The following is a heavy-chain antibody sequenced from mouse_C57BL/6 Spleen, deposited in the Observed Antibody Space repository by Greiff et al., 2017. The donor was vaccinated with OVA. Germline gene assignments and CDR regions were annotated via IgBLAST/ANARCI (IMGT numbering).Heavy chain of an antibody. J-gene: IGHJ4*01. V-gene: IGHV1-54*01. CDR2: INPGSGGT. CDR1: GYAFTNYL. D-gene: IGHD2-1*01. CDR3: ARDYYGNRAMDY. Sequence: QVQLKQSGAELVRPGTSVKVSCKASGYAFTNYLIEWVKQRPGQGLEWIGVINPGSGGTNYNEKFKGKATLTADKSSSTAYMQLSSLTSEDSAVYFCARDYYGNRAMDYWGQGTSVTVSS.